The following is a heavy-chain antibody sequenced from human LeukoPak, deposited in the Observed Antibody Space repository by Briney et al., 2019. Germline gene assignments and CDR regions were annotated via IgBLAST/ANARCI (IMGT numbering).Heavy chain of an antibody. J-gene: IGHJ3*02. V-gene: IGHV4-59*01. Sequence: SETLSLTCTVSGGSISSYYWSWIRQPPGKGLEWIGYIYYSGSTNYNPSLKSRVTISVDTSKNQFSLKLGSVTAADTAVYYCARRFSSGWARNSPSYAFDIWGQGTMVTVSS. CDR3: ARRFSSGWARNSPSYAFDI. CDR2: IYYSGST. D-gene: IGHD6-19*01. CDR1: GGSISSYY.